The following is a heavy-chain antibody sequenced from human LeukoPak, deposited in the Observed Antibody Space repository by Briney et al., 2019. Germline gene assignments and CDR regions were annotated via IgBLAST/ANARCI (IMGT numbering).Heavy chain of an antibody. CDR2: MHNTGSS. V-gene: IGHV4-59*01. CDR3: ARSAEWLRNAFDI. Sequence: PSETLSLSCTVSGASTSHFYWNWIRQPPGRGLEWTGYMHNTGSSKHNPSLTSRVTISIDTSKNQFSLQLTSVTAADTAIYYCARSAEWLRNAFDIWGQGTMVSVSS. CDR1: GASTSHFY. J-gene: IGHJ3*02. D-gene: IGHD5-12*01.